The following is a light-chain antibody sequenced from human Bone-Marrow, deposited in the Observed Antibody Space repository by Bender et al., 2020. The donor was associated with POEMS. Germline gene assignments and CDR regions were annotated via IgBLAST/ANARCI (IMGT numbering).Light chain of an antibody. CDR1: SIDVGSYNL. CDR2: EGS. V-gene: IGLV2-23*01. J-gene: IGLJ2*01. Sequence: QSALTQPPSASGSPGQSVTISCSGTSIDVGSYNLVSWYQQHPGKAPQLMIYEGSKRPSGVSNRFSGSKSGSTASLTISGLQAEDEADYYCCSYAGSSPHVVFGGGTRLTVL. CDR3: CSYAGSSPHVV.